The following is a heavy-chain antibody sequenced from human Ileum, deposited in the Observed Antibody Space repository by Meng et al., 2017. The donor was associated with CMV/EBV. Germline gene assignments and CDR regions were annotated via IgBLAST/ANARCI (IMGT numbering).Heavy chain of an antibody. D-gene: IGHD3-10*01. Sequence: LQEPGPRLLQPSETLSLTCTVTGGSLTSYYWTWIRQPAGKGLEWIGRIHPTGTTDDNPSLRSRVSMSLDKSKNQFSLKLTSVTAADTAVYYCARAAARGVPVDLWGQGTLVTVSS. CDR1: GGSLTSYY. J-gene: IGHJ5*02. CDR3: ARAAARGVPVDL. CDR2: IHPTGTT. V-gene: IGHV4-4*07.